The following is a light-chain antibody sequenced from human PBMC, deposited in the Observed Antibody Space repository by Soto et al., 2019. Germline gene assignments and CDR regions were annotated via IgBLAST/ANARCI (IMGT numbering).Light chain of an antibody. J-gene: IGKJ2*01. Sequence: EIVLTQSPATLSVSPGERATISCRASQSVSGHLAWYQQKPGQAPRLLIYGASARATGIPARFSGSVSGTEFTLTISSLQSEDIAVYYCHQYADWPPYTFGQGTKLEIK. CDR1: QSVSGH. V-gene: IGKV3-15*01. CDR3: HQYADWPPYT. CDR2: GAS.